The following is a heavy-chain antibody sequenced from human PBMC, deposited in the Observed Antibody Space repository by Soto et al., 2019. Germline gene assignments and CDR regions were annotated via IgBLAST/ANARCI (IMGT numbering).Heavy chain of an antibody. CDR1: GYTFTSYY. CDR2: INPSGGSA. CDR3: AKVGHTSGSVSEAY. D-gene: IGHD3-10*01. J-gene: IGHJ4*02. V-gene: IGHV1-46*01. Sequence: ASVKVSCKASGYTFTSYYIHWVRQAPGQGLEWMGIINPSGGSASYAQKFQGRVTMTRDTSTSTVYMELSSLRSEDTALYYCAKVGHTSGSVSEAYWGQGTLVTVSS.